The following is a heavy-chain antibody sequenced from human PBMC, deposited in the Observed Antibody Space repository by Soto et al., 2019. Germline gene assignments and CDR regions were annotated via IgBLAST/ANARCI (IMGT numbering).Heavy chain of an antibody. CDR3: AKMEGMDPWASSLDD. D-gene: IGHD2-2*03. CDR1: GFTFSDFA. CDR2: IYGDGNGP. V-gene: IGHV3-23*01. J-gene: IGHJ4*02. Sequence: EVQVLESGGGLVQPGGSLRLSCAATGFTFSDFAMSWVRQAPGKGLEWASRIYGDGNGPHYADSVKGRVTISRDNSKNTLYLEMNPPRAEDTAIYYCAKMEGMDPWASSLDDWGQGTLVTVSS.